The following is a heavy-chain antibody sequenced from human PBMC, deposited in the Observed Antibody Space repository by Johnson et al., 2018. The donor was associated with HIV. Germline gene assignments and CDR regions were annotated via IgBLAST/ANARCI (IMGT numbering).Heavy chain of an antibody. J-gene: IGHJ3*02. Sequence: VQLVESGGGLVQPGGSLRLSCAPSGFTFSSFWIHWVRQAPGKGLVWVSRINSNGTSTNYADSVKGRFTISRENAKNTLYLQMNSLRAEDTAVYYCARGVGSGWYFEIGDDAFDIWGQGTMVTVSS. CDR3: ARGVGSGWYFEIGDDAFDI. D-gene: IGHD6-19*01. CDR1: GFTFSSFW. V-gene: IGHV3-74*02. CDR2: INSNGTST.